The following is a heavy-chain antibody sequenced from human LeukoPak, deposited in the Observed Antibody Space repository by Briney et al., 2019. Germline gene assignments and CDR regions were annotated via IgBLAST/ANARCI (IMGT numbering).Heavy chain of an antibody. D-gene: IGHD4-17*01. V-gene: IGHV5-51*01. CDR1: GYNFNSFW. J-gene: IGHJ4*02. Sequence: GESLKISCRGSGYNFNSFWIGWVRQMPGKGLEWMGIIYPGDSDTRYSPSFQGQVAISADKSISTAYLQWSSLKASDSAMYYCARLRTYGDYALNYWGQGTLVTVSS. CDR3: ARLRTYGDYALNY. CDR2: IYPGDSDT.